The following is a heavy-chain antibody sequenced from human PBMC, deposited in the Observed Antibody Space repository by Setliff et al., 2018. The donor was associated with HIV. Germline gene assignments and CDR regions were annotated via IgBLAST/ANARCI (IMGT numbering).Heavy chain of an antibody. V-gene: IGHV4-34*01. CDR2: INHSGST. CDR1: GGSFSGHY. D-gene: IGHD3-3*01. J-gene: IGHJ6*03. CDR3: ARGRNFWSDYYHYYYMDV. Sequence: PSETLSLTCAVYGGSFSGHYWTWIRKPPGKGLEWIGYINHSGSTNYNPYLKSRVTISADTSKNQFSLKLSSVTAADTAVYYCARGRNFWSDYYHYYYMDVWGKGTMVTVSS.